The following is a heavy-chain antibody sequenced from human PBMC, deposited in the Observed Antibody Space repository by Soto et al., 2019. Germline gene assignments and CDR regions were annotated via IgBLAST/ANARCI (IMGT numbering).Heavy chain of an antibody. CDR1: GGTFSSYT. J-gene: IGHJ3*02. CDR3: ARDSCAFDI. Sequence: QVQLVQSGAEVKKPGSSVKVSCKASGGTFSSYTISWVRQAPGQGLEWMGRIIPILGIANYAQKLQGRVTITADKSTSTASRELSSLRSEDTAVYYWARDSCAFDIWGQGTIFNVSS. V-gene: IGHV1-69*08. CDR2: IIPILGIA.